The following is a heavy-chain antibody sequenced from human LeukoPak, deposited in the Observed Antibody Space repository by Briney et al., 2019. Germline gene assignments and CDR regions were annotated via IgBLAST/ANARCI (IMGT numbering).Heavy chain of an antibody. J-gene: IGHJ5*02. V-gene: IGHV4-4*07. CDR3: ARGELGYCSSTSCYRLDP. CDR1: GGSISSYY. D-gene: IGHD2-2*02. CDR2: IYTSGST. Sequence: SVTLSLTRTVSGGSISSYYWSWIRQPAGKGLEWIGRIYTSGSTNYNPSLKSRVTMSVDTSKNQFSLKLSSVTAADTAVYYCARGELGYCSSTSCYRLDPWGQGTLVTVSS.